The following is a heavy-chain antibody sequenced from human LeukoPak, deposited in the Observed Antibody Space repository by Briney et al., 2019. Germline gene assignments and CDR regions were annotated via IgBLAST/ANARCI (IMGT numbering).Heavy chain of an antibody. CDR3: ARDHLNGDYYFDY. Sequence: ASVKVSCKASGGTFSSYAISWVRQAPGQGLEWMGIINPSGGSTSYAQKFQGRVTMTRDTSTSTVYMELSSLRSEDTAVYYCARDHLNGDYYFDYWGQGTLVTVSS. V-gene: IGHV1-46*01. CDR2: INPSGGST. J-gene: IGHJ4*02. D-gene: IGHD4-17*01. CDR1: GGTFSSYA.